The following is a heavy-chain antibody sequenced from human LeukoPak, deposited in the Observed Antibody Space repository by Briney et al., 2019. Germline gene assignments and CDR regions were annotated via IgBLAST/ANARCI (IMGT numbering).Heavy chain of an antibody. D-gene: IGHD3-16*01. V-gene: IGHV1-2*02. J-gene: IGHJ5*02. Sequence: ASVKVSCKASGYTFTGYYMHWVRQAPGQGLEWMGWINPNSGGTNYAQKFQGRVTMTRDTSISTAYMELSRLRSDDTAVYYCARDRRCGVRGNWFDPWGQGTLVTVSS. CDR2: INPNSGGT. CDR3: ARDRRCGVRGNWFDP. CDR1: GYTFTGYY.